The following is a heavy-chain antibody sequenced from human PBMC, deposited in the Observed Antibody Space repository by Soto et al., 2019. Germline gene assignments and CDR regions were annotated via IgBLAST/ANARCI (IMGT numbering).Heavy chain of an antibody. J-gene: IGHJ5*02. V-gene: IGHV4-31*03. D-gene: IGHD2-15*01. CDR2: IYYSGST. CDR3: ARGVGEDCSGGSCYSSWFDP. Sequence: SETLSLTCTVSGGSISSGCYYWSWIRQHPGKGMERIGYIYYSGSTYYNPSLKSRVTISVDTSKNQFSLKLSSVTAADTAVYYCARGVGEDCSGGSCYSSWFDPWGQGTLVTVS. CDR1: GGSISSGCYY.